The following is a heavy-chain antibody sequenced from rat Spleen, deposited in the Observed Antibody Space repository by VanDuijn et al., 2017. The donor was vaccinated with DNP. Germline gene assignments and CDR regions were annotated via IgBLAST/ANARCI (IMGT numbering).Heavy chain of an antibody. J-gene: IGHJ2*01. Sequence: EVQLVESGGDLVQPGRSLKLSCVASGFTFNYYWMTWIRHVPGKGLEWVASITTSGDSTSSPDSVKGRFTVSRDDSRNTLYLQMNSLRSEDTATYYCATPAHYGYKGDYWGQGVLVTVSS. V-gene: IGHV5-31*01. CDR2: ITTSGDST. D-gene: IGHD1-6*01. CDR1: GFTFNYYW. CDR3: ATPAHYGYKGDY.